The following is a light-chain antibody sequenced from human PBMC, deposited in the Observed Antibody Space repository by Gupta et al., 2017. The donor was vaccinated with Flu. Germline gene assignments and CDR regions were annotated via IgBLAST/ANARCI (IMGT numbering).Light chain of an antibody. J-gene: IGKJ3*01. Sequence: EIVLTQSPGTLSLSLGERATLSCRASRGVSSNFLAWYQQKPGQAPRLLMSEASYRATGIPDRFSGSGSGTEFTLTISSLEPDDVAVYYCQQFGTIPFTFGPGTKVDIK. V-gene: IGKV3-20*01. CDR1: RGVSSNF. CDR2: EAS. CDR3: QQFGTIPFT.